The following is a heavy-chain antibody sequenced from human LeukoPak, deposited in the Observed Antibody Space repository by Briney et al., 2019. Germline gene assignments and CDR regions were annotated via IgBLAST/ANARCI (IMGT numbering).Heavy chain of an antibody. J-gene: IGHJ6*03. V-gene: IGHV4-61*02. CDR1: GGSISSGSYY. CDR3: VATMNLDYYYMDV. CDR2: IYTSGST. D-gene: IGHD3-22*01. Sequence: SETLSLTCTVSGGSISSGSYYWSWIRQSAGKWLEWIGRIYTSGSTNYNPSLKSRVTMSVHTSKNQFSLKLTSVTAADTAMYYCVATMNLDYYYMDVWGKGTTVTVSS.